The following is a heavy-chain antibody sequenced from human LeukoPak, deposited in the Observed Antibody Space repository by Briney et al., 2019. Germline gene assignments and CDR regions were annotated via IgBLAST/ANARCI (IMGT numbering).Heavy chain of an antibody. V-gene: IGHV3-53*01. CDR2: IYSGGST. Sequence: SGGSLRFSCAASGFTVSSNYMSWVRQAPGKGLEWVSVIYSGGSTYYADSVKGRFTISRDNSKNTLYLQMNSLRAEDTAVYYCARDLRYYDSSGYLDYWGQGTLVTVSS. J-gene: IGHJ4*02. CDR3: ARDLRYYDSSGYLDY. CDR1: GFTVSSNY. D-gene: IGHD3-22*01.